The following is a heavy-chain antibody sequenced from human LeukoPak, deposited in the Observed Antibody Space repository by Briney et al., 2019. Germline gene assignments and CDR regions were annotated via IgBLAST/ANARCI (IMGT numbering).Heavy chain of an antibody. CDR1: GYTFTGHY. D-gene: IGHD5-18*01. V-gene: IGHV1-2*02. CDR3: ARGGGYSYGYLDYYYHMDV. CDR2: INPKSGGT. Sequence: ASVKVSCKSSGYTFTGHYMHWVRQAPGQGLEWMGWINPKSGGTNYAQKFQGRVTMTRDTSTSTAYMELRRLRSEDTAVYYCARGGGYSYGYLDYYYHMDVWGKGTTVTVSS. J-gene: IGHJ6*03.